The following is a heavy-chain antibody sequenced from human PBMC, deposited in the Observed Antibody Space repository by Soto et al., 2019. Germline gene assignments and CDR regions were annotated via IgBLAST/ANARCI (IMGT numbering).Heavy chain of an antibody. V-gene: IGHV3-21*06. CDR3: ARGAALAGKLDL. J-gene: IGHJ4*02. CDR1: GFTFTSDS. Sequence: GGSLRLSCEASGFTFTSDSMTWVRQAPGKGLEWVSSISSHGRDIFYADSVKGRFTISRDNAKDSLHLQMNSLTGEDSAVCYCARGAALAGKLDLWGQGTLVTV. D-gene: IGHD6-19*01. CDR2: ISSHGRDI.